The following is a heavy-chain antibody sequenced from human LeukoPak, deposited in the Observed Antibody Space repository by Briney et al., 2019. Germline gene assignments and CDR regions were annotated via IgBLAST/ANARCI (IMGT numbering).Heavy chain of an antibody. J-gene: IGHJ5*02. Sequence: SETLSHTCTVSGGSISSHYWSWIRQPPGKGLEWIGYSYNSGSTNYNPSLKSRVTISVDTSKNQFSLKLSSVTAADTAVYYCARVNSGGYYNWFDPWGQGTLVTVSS. CDR1: GGSISSHY. D-gene: IGHD1-26*01. CDR3: ARVNSGGYYNWFDP. CDR2: SYNSGST. V-gene: IGHV4-59*11.